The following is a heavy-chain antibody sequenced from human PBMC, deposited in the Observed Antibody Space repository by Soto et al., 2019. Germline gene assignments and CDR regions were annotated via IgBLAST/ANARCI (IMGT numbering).Heavy chain of an antibody. D-gene: IGHD3-22*01. CDR1: GGSISSGGYY. J-gene: IGHJ4*02. CDR2: IYYSGST. CDR3: ARGAGSYYYDSSGYRGGVDY. V-gene: IGHV4-31*03. Sequence: SETLSLTCTVSGGSISSGGYYWSWIRQHPGKGLEWIGYIYYSGSTYYNPSLKSRVTISVDTSKNQFSLKLSSVTAADTAVYYCARGAGSYYYDSSGYRGGVDYWGQGTLVTVS.